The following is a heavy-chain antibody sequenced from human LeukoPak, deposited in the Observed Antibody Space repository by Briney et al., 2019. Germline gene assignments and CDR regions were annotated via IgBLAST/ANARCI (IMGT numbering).Heavy chain of an antibody. CDR3: AKDLSYGLDV. D-gene: IGHD2/OR15-2a*01. CDR1: GFTFNNYW. V-gene: IGHV3-23*01. J-gene: IGHJ6*02. Sequence: QPGGSLRLSCAASGFTFNNYWMTWVRQAPGKGLEWVSALSGSGSSTYYADSVKGRFTISRDNSKNTLYLQMNSLRAEDTAVYYCAKDLSYGLDVWGQGTTVTVSS. CDR2: LSGSGSST.